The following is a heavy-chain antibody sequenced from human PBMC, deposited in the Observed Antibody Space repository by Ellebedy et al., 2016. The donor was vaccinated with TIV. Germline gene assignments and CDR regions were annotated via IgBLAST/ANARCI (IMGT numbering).Heavy chain of an antibody. J-gene: IGHJ4*02. CDR2: IFGSGATT. CDR3: ATSSLRYFDKFDW. V-gene: IGHV3-23*01. CDR1: GFIFSQHG. D-gene: IGHD3-9*01. Sequence: GGSLRLSXAASGFIFSQHGMSWVRQAPGQGLEWVSGIFGSGATTYYADSVRGRFTISRDNSKNTLYLQMNTLRAEDTAIYYCATSSLRYFDKFDWWGQGTLVTVSS.